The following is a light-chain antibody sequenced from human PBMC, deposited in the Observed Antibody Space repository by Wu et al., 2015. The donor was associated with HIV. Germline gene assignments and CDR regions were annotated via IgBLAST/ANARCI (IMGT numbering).Light chain of an antibody. CDR2: GAS. Sequence: EIVLTQSPGTLSLSPGERATLSCRASQSVSNNYLAWYQQKPGQAPRLLIYGASIRATGIPDRFSGSGSGTDFTLIISRLEPEDFVVYYCQQYGSSPYTFGQGTKLEIK. J-gene: IGKJ2*01. CDR3: QQYGSSPYT. V-gene: IGKV3-20*01. CDR1: QSVSNNY.